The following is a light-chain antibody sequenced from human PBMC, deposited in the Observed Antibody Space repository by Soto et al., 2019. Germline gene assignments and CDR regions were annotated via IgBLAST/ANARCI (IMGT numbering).Light chain of an antibody. CDR2: DVN. CDR3: CSYSSTSTSVV. CDR1: SSDVGGYDY. J-gene: IGLJ2*01. Sequence: QSALTQPASVSGSPGPSFAISCTGTSSDVGGYDYVSWYQQHPGKVPKRLIYDVNKRPSGVSDRFSGSKSSNTASLTISGLQAEDEDDYYCCSYSSTSTSVVFVGGTKVTLL. V-gene: IGLV2-14*03.